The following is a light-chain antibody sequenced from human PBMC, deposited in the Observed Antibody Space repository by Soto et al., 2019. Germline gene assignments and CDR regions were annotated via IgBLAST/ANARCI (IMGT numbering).Light chain of an antibody. CDR2: AAS. Sequence: DIQMTQSPSSRSASVGDRVTITCRASQSISSYLNWYQQKPGKAPKLLIYAASSLQSGVPSRFSGSGSGTDFTLTISSLQPEDFATYYCQQSYSTPPGFGQGTRLEIK. V-gene: IGKV1-39*01. CDR1: QSISSY. CDR3: QQSYSTPPG. J-gene: IGKJ5*01.